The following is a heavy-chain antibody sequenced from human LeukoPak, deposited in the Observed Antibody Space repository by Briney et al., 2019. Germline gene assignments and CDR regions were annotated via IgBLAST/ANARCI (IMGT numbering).Heavy chain of an antibody. Sequence: GGSLRLSCAASGFTFSSYAMSWVRQAPGKGLEWVSAISGSGGSTYYADSVKGRFTISRDNAKNSLYLQMNSLRAEDTAVYYCARDWTRRYGYFNWGQGTLVTVSS. V-gene: IGHV3-23*01. CDR2: ISGSGGST. CDR1: GFTFSSYA. CDR3: ARDWTRRYGYFN. J-gene: IGHJ4*02. D-gene: IGHD5-18*01.